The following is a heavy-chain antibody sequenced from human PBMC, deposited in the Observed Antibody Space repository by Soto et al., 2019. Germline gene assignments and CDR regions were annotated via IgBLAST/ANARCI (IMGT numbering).Heavy chain of an antibody. CDR2: IYYSGST. J-gene: IGHJ6*02. CDR3: ARAIVVVPAAADYYYYYGMDV. Sequence: PSETLSLTCTVSGGSISSGDYYWSWIRQPPGKGLEWIGYIYYSGSTYYNPSLKSRVTISVDTSKNQFSLKLSSVTAADTAVYYCARAIVVVPAAADYYYYYGMDVWGQGTTVTVSS. V-gene: IGHV4-30-4*01. CDR1: GGSISSGDYY. D-gene: IGHD2-2*01.